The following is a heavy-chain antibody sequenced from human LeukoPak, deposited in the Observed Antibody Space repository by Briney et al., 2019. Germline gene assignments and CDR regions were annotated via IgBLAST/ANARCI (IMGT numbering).Heavy chain of an antibody. V-gene: IGHV6-1*01. CDR1: GDSVSSNSAA. J-gene: IGHJ5*02. D-gene: IGHD3-9*01. CDR2: TYYRSKWYN. CDR3: ARLGTVLRYFYWFDP. Sequence: SQTLSLTCAISGDSVSSNSAAWNWIRQSPSRGLEWLGRTYYRSKWYNDYAVSVKSRITINPDTSKNQFSLKLSSVTAADTAVYYCARLGTVLRYFYWFDPWGQGTLVTVSS.